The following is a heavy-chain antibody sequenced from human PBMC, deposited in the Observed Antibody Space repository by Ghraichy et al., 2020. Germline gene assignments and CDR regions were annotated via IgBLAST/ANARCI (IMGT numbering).Heavy chain of an antibody. CDR2: INHSGST. CDR1: GGSFSGYY. CDR3: ARVPNHGEVSYFDY. V-gene: IGHV4-34*01. D-gene: IGHD4-17*01. Sequence: SETLSLTCAVYGGSFSGYYWSWIRQPPGKGLEWIGEINHSGSTNYNPSLKSRVTISVDTSKNQFSLKLSSVTAADTAVYYCARVPNHGEVSYFDYWGQGTLVTVSS. J-gene: IGHJ4*02.